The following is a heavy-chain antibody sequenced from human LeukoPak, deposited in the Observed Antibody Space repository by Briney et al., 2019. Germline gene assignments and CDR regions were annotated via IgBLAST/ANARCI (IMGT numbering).Heavy chain of an antibody. Sequence: KPSETLSLTCTVPGGSISSYYWSWIRQPPGKGLEWIGYIYYSGSTNYNPSLKSRVTISVDTSKNQFSLKLSSVTAADTAVYYCARGIRYFDSSMMSDYWGQGTLVTVSS. CDR1: GGSISSYY. J-gene: IGHJ4*02. V-gene: IGHV4-59*01. CDR3: ARGIRYFDSSMMSDY. CDR2: IYYSGST. D-gene: IGHD3-9*01.